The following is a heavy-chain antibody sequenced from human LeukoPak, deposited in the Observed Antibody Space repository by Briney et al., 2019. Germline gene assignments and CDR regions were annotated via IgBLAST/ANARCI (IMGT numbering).Heavy chain of an antibody. CDR3: ARADCSSTSCYELDY. V-gene: IGHV3-11*04. J-gene: IGHJ4*02. CDR1: GFTFSDYY. D-gene: IGHD2-2*01. Sequence: GGSLRLSCAGSGFTFSDYYMSWIRQAPGKGLEWVSYISSSDSTIYYTDSVKGRFTISRDNAKNSLYLQMNSLRADDAAVYYCARADCSSTSCYELDYWGQGTLVTVSS. CDR2: ISSSDSTI.